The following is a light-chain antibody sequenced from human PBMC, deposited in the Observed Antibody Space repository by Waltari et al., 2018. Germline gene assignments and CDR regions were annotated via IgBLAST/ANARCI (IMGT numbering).Light chain of an antibody. CDR3: MQALQTPWT. Sequence: DIVMAQSPLSLPVTPGEPASISCSSSQSLLHSNGYNYLDWYLQKPGQSPQLLIYMGSNRASGVPDRFSGSGSGTDFTLKITRVEAEDVGVYYCMQALQTPWTFGQGTKVEI. J-gene: IGKJ1*01. V-gene: IGKV2-28*01. CDR1: QSLLHSNGYNY. CDR2: MGS.